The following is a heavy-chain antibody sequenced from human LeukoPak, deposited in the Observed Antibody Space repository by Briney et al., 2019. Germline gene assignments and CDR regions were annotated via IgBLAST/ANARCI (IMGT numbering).Heavy chain of an antibody. Sequence: GRSLRLSCAASGFTFSSYGMHWVRQAPGKGLEWVAVIWYDGSNKYYADSVKGRFTISRDNSKNTLYLQMNSLRAEDTAVHYCARFTYGMDVWGQGTTVTVSS. V-gene: IGHV3-33*01. J-gene: IGHJ6*02. CDR1: GFTFSSYG. D-gene: IGHD3-10*01. CDR3: ARFTYGMDV. CDR2: IWYDGSNK.